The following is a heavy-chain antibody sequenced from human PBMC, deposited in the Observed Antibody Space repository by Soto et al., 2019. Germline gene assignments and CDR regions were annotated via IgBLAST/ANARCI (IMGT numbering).Heavy chain of an antibody. CDR3: ARDLQEQQLVYYYYYYGMDV. CDR2: ISYDGSNK. CDR1: GFTFSSYA. D-gene: IGHD6-13*01. Sequence: QVQLVESGGGVVQPGRSLRLSCAASGFTFSSYAMHWVRQAPGKGLEWVAVISYDGSNKYYADSVKGRFTISRDNSKNTXDXXMHGLRAEDTAVYYCARDLQEQQLVYYYYYYGMDVWGQGTTVTVSS. J-gene: IGHJ6*02. V-gene: IGHV3-30-3*01.